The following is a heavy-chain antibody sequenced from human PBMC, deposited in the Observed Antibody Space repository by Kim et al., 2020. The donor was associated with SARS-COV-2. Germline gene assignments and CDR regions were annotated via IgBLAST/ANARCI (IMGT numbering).Heavy chain of an antibody. Sequence: VKGRLTTSRDNAKNALYLQMNSLRAEDTAVYYCASLVIDILTGYTYYFDYWGQGTLVTVSS. J-gene: IGHJ4*02. V-gene: IGHV3-21*01. D-gene: IGHD3-9*01. CDR3: ASLVIDILTGYTYYFDY.